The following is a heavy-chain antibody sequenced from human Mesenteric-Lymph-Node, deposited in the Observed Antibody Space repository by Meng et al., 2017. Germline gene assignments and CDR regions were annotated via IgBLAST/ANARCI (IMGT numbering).Heavy chain of an antibody. CDR3: ARGGILTGYFPFIDY. CDR1: GYTFTSYG. Sequence: QVRVMQSWDEVEKPGASVKVSCKASGYTFTSYGISWVRQAPGQGLEWMGWISAYNGNTNYAQKLQGRVTMTTDTSTSTAYMELRSLRSDDTAVYYCARGGILTGYFPFIDYWGQGTLVTVSS. D-gene: IGHD3-9*01. CDR2: ISAYNGNT. J-gene: IGHJ4*02. V-gene: IGHV1-18*01.